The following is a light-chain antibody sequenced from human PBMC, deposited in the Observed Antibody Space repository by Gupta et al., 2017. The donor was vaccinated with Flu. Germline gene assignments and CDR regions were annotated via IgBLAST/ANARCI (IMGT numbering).Light chain of an antibody. CDR2: DAS. CDR3: LYYHLHAIS. V-gene: IGKV1-17*01. J-gene: IGKJ4*01. CDR1: QDLRNA. Sequence: QMTRSLSTLSEYVGDRVTIPCRASQDLRNALHWYQQKPGKAPERLIYDASGLQTGVPSRFGGSGSGTEFILTISSLQPEDFATYFCLYYHLHAISFGRGTKVEIK.